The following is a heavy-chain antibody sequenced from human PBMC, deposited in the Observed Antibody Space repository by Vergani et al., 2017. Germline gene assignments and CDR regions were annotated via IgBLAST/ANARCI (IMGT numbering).Heavy chain of an antibody. D-gene: IGHD1-26*01. CDR1: GFTFSDYY. J-gene: IGHJ6*03. CDR2: ISSSSSYT. Sequence: QVQLVESGGGLVKPGGSLRLSCAASGFTFSDYYMSWIRQAPGKGLEWVSYISSSSSYTNYADSVKGRFTISRDNAKNSLYLQMNSLRAEDTAVYYCARSADEWELPHTYYYYYMDVWGKGTTVTVSS. CDR3: ARSADEWELPHTYYYYYMDV. V-gene: IGHV3-11*06.